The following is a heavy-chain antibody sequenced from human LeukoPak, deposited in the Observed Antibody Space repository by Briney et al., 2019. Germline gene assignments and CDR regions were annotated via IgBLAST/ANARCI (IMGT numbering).Heavy chain of an antibody. D-gene: IGHD4-17*01. CDR1: GFTVSSNY. J-gene: IGHJ6*02. Sequence: GGSLRLSCAAFGFTVSSNYMSWVRQAPGKGLEWVSVIYSGGSTYYADSVKGRFTISRDNSKNTLYLQMNSLRAEDTAVYYCARDPSAYGDYVDYYYYGMDVWGQGTTVTVSS. V-gene: IGHV3-66*01. CDR2: IYSGGST. CDR3: ARDPSAYGDYVDYYYYGMDV.